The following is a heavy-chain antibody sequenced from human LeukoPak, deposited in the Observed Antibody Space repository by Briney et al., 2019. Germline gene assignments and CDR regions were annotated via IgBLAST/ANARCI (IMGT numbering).Heavy chain of an antibody. CDR1: GFTFSSYS. V-gene: IGHV3-21*01. CDR2: ISSSSYI. Sequence: GGSLRLSCAASGFTFSSYSMNWVRQAPGKGLEWVSSISSSSYIYYADSVKGRFTISRDNAKNSLYLQMNSLRAEDTAVYYRARDMGHYYGSGSYWDYWGQGTLVTVSS. CDR3: ARDMGHYYGSGSYWDY. J-gene: IGHJ4*02. D-gene: IGHD3-10*01.